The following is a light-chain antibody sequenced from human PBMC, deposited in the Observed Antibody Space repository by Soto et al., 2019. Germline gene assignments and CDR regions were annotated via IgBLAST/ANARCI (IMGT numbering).Light chain of an antibody. CDR2: KAS. J-gene: IGKJ1*01. CDR1: QSISSW. CDR3: QQYETFSGT. V-gene: IGKV1-5*03. Sequence: DIQMTQSPSTLSASVGDGVTITCRASQSISSWLAWYQQKPGKAPKLLIYKASSLESGVPSRFSGSGSGTEFTLTISSLQPDDFATYYCQQYETFSGTFGPGTKVDI.